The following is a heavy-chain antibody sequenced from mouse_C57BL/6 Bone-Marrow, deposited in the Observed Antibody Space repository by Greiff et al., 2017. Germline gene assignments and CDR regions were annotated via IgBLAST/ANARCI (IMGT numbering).Heavy chain of an antibody. CDR3: ARDNYFYWYVAD. CDR1: GYTFTSYW. Sequence: QVHVKQPGAELVKPGASVTLSCKASGYTFTSYWMHWVKQRPGRGLEWIGVIDPNSGGTKYNEKFKGKATLTVDKPSSTAYMQLRSLTSEDSAVYYCARDNYFYWYVADWGKGTTVTVSS. J-gene: IGHJ1*03. D-gene: IGHD1-3*01. CDR2: IDPNSGGT. V-gene: IGHV1-72*01.